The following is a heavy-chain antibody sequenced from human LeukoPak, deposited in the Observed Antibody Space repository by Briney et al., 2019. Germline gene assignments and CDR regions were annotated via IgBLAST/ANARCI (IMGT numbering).Heavy chain of an antibody. J-gene: IGHJ4*02. V-gene: IGHV3-64*01. CDR1: GFTFSSYA. D-gene: IGHD2-2*01. CDR3: ARWRCSSTSCFFDY. CDR2: ISSNGGST. Sequence: GGSLRLSCAASGFTFSSYAMHWVRQAPGKGLEYVSAISSNGGSTYYANSVKGRFTISRDNSKNTLYLQMGSLRAEDMAVYYRARWRCSSTSCFFDYWGQGTLVTVSS.